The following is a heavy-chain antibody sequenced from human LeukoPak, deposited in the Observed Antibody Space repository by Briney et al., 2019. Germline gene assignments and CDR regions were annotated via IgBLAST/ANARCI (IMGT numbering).Heavy chain of an antibody. Sequence: GGSLRLSCAASGFTVSSNYMSWVRQAPGKGLEWVANIKYDGSEKDYMDSVKGRLTISRDNAKNSLYLQMNSLRAEDTAVYYCAKDIEPAGLFLDYWGQGTLVTVSS. V-gene: IGHV3-7*04. CDR3: AKDIEPAGLFLDY. CDR1: GFTVSSNY. D-gene: IGHD6-13*01. J-gene: IGHJ4*02. CDR2: IKYDGSEK.